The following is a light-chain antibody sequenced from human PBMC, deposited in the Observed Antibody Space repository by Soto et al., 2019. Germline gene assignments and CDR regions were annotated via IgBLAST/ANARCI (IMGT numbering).Light chain of an antibody. CDR2: DAS. CDR3: QLRSNWPPT. J-gene: IGKJ1*01. CDR1: QSVSSY. Sequence: DILLTQSPDTLSLSPGQRATLSCRASQSVSSYLAWYQQKPGQAPRLLIYDASTRATGIPARFSGSGSGTDFTLTITSLEPEDFAVYYCQLRSNWPPTFGQGTKVDI. V-gene: IGKV3-11*01.